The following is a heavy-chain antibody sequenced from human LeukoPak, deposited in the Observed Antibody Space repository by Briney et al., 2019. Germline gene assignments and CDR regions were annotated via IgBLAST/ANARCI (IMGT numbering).Heavy chain of an antibody. D-gene: IGHD5/OR15-5a*01. V-gene: IGHV4-59*01. J-gene: IGHJ4*02. Sequence: PSETLSLTCTVSGGSISSYYWSWIRQPPGKGLGWIGYIYYSGSTNYNPSLKSRVTISVDTSKNQFSLKLSSVTAADTAVYYCASTAGYRIYDYWGKGTRVTVFS. CDR2: IYYSGST. CDR1: GGSISSYY. CDR3: ASTAGYRIYDY.